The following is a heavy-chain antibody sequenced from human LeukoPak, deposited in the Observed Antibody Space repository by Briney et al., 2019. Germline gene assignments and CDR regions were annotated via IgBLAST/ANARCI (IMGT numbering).Heavy chain of an antibody. CDR3: VKHPSYYYDSSGSETEFDY. Sequence: GGSLRLSCAASGFTFSSYDMHWVRQAPGKGLEWVAVISYDGSNKYYADSVKGRLTISRDNSKNTLYLQMNSLRAEDTAIYYCVKHPSYYYDSSGSETEFDYWGQGTLVTVSS. D-gene: IGHD3-22*01. V-gene: IGHV3-30*18. CDR1: GFTFSSYD. J-gene: IGHJ4*02. CDR2: ISYDGSNK.